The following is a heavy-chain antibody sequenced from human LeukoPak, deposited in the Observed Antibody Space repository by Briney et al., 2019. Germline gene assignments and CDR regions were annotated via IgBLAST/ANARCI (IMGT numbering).Heavy chain of an antibody. Sequence: PGGSLRLSCAASGFTFSSYGMHWVRQAPGKGLEWVAVISYDGSNKYYADSVKGRFTISRDNSKNTLYLQMNSLRAEDTAVYYCAKDLAPLAGYYDSIDAFDIWGQGTMVTVSS. CDR1: GFTFSSYG. CDR2: ISYDGSNK. CDR3: AKDLAPLAGYYDSIDAFDI. V-gene: IGHV3-30*18. J-gene: IGHJ3*02. D-gene: IGHD3-22*01.